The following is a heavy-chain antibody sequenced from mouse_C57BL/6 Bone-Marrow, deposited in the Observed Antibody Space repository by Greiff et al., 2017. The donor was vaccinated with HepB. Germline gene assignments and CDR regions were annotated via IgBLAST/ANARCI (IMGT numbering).Heavy chain of an antibody. V-gene: IGHV5-6*01. CDR3: ARSTMVTTWNYYAMDY. J-gene: IGHJ4*01. CDR1: GFTFSSYG. D-gene: IGHD2-1*01. Sequence: EVQLVESGGDLVKPGGSLKLSCAASGFTFSSYGMSWVRQTPDKRLEWVATISSGGSYTYYPDSVKGRFTISRDNAKNTLYLQMSSLKSEDTAMYYCARSTMVTTWNYYAMDYWGQGTSVTVSS. CDR2: ISSGGSYT.